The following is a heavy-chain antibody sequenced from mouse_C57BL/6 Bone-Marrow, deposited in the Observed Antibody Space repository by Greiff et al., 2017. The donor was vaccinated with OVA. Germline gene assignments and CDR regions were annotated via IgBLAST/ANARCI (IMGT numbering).Heavy chain of an antibody. D-gene: IGHD5-5*01. V-gene: IGHV3-8*01. CDR3: ARAAYLAGYAMDY. Sequence: EVKLKESGPGLAKPSQTLSLTCSVTGYSITSDYWNWIRKFPGNKLEYMGYISYSGSTYYNPSINSRISITRDTSKIQYYLQLNSVTTEDTATYYCARAAYLAGYAMDYWGQGTSVTVSS. J-gene: IGHJ4*01. CDR1: GYSITSDY. CDR2: ISYSGST.